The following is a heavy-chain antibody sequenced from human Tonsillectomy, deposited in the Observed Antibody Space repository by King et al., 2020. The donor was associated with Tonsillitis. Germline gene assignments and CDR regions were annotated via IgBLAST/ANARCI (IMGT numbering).Heavy chain of an antibody. Sequence: VQLVESGGGVVQPGRSLRLSCAASGFTFSSYGMHWVRQAPGKGLEWVAVIWYDGSNKYYADSVKGRFTISRDNHKNTLYLQMNNLRAEDTAVYNCAREGLAVIDYWGQGTLVTASS. V-gene: IGHV3-33*08. CDR1: GFTFSSYG. J-gene: IGHJ4*02. CDR3: AREGLAVIDY. D-gene: IGHD6-19*01. CDR2: IWYDGSNK.